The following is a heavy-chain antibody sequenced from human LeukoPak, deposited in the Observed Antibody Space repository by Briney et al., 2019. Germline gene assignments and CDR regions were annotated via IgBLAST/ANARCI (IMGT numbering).Heavy chain of an antibody. CDR1: GFTFSSYG. J-gene: IGHJ4*02. CDR3: AKREGSGWYWPEKGFDY. D-gene: IGHD6-19*01. CDR2: ISGSGGST. Sequence: RTGGSLRLSCAASGFTFSSYGMSWVRQAPGKGLEWVSAISGSGGSTYYADSVKGRFTISRDNSKNTLYLQMNSLRAEDTAVYYCAKREGSGWYWPEKGFDYWGQGTLVTVSS. V-gene: IGHV3-23*01.